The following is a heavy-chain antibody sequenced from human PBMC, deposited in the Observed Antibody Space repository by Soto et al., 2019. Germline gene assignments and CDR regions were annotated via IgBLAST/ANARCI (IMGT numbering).Heavy chain of an antibody. CDR1: GYSFTSYW. D-gene: IGHD7-27*01. Sequence: GESLKISCKGSGYSFTSYWISWVRQMPGKGLEWMGRIDPSDSYTNYSPSFQGHVTISADKSISTAYLQWSSLKASDTAMYYCARHRKLTGDPVNWFDPWGQGTLVTVSS. CDR3: ARHRKLTGDPVNWFDP. V-gene: IGHV5-10-1*01. J-gene: IGHJ5*02. CDR2: IDPSDSYT.